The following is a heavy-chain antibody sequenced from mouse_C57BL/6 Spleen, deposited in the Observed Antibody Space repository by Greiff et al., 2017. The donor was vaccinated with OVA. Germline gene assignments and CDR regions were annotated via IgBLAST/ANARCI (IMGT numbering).Heavy chain of an antibody. J-gene: IGHJ1*03. D-gene: IGHD1-1*01. CDR2: IYYSGTI. CDR3: ARKNYDEGYFDV. V-gene: IGHV3-5*01. Sequence: EVKLMESGPGLVKPSQTVFLTCTVTGISITTGNYRWSWIRQFPGNKLEWIGYIYYSGTITYNPSLTSRTTITRDTPKNQFFLEMNSLTAEDTATYYCARKNYDEGYFDVWGTGTTVTVSS. CDR1: GISITTGNYR.